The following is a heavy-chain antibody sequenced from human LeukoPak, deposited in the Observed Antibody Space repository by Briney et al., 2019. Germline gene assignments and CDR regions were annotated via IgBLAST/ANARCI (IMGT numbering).Heavy chain of an antibody. J-gene: IGHJ4*02. CDR2: INHSGST. CDR1: GGSFSGYY. D-gene: IGHD5-24*01. CDR3: ARGQKRWLQINLYFDY. Sequence: PSETLSLTCAVYGGSFSGYYWSWIRQPPGKGLEWIGEINHSGSTNYNPSLKSRVTISVDTSKNQFSLKLSSVTAAGTAVYYCARGQKRWLQINLYFDYWGQGTLVTVSS. V-gene: IGHV4-34*01.